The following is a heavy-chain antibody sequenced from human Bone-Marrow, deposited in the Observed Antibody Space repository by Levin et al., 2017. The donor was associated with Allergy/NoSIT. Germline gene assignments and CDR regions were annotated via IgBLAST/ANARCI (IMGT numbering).Heavy chain of an antibody. CDR2: IFYDGGT. CDR1: GNFLSSKY. J-gene: IGHJ4*02. V-gene: IGHV4-59*01. D-gene: IGHD3-10*01. Sequence: TSQTLSLTCTVSGNFLSSKYWTWIRQSPGKGLEWIGYIFYDGGTKYNPSLKSRVTISADTSKNEFSLNVRSMTTADTAVYYCATGGTWFEGYYFDYWGQGTLITVSS. CDR3: ATGGTWFEGYYFDY.